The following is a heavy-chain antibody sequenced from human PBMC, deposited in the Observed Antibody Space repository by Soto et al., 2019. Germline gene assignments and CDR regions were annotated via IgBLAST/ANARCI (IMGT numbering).Heavy chain of an antibody. CDR3: SSQGFGDLRDLVDV. D-gene: IGHD3-10*01. CDR1: GGPMRNYY. J-gene: IGHJ6*02. V-gene: IGHV4-59*08. CDR2: MGYNGYT. Sequence: QVQLQESGPGLVKPSETLSLTCTISGGPMRNYYCSWFRQPPGQGLEWIGYMGYNGYTRYNPSLKSLVSSSLDTSNNQISLTLSAVTGAGSALSDGSSQGFGDLRDLVDVWGQGTTVTVSS.